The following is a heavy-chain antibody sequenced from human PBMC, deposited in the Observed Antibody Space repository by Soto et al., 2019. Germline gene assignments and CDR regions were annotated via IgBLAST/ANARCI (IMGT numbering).Heavy chain of an antibody. D-gene: IGHD5-18*01. Sequence: QVQLVQSGAEVKKPGSSVKVSCKASGGTFSTYAISWVRQAPGQGLEWMGGIIPIFNRPNYAQKFQARLTIAADESSSTAYMELSSLRSEDTAVYYCARQLNRNYYYYGMDVWGQGTTVTVSS. CDR2: IIPIFNRP. J-gene: IGHJ6*02. CDR1: GGTFSTYA. V-gene: IGHV1-69*12. CDR3: ARQLNRNYYYYGMDV.